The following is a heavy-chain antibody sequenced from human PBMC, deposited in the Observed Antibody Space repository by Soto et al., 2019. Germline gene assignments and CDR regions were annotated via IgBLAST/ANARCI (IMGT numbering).Heavy chain of an antibody. CDR2: IYYSGST. J-gene: IGHJ6*02. Sequence: SETLARICTVSGGSISSSSYYWVWIRQPPGKVLEWIGSIYYSGSTYYNPSLKSRVTISVDTSKNQFSLKLSSVTAADTAVYYCASGYSSGWYGLGYYYGMDVWGQGTTVTVSS. D-gene: IGHD6-19*01. CDR3: ASGYSSGWYGLGYYYGMDV. CDR1: GGSISSSSYY. V-gene: IGHV4-39*01.